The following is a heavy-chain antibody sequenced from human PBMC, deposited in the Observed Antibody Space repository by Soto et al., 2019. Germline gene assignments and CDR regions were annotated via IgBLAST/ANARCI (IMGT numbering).Heavy chain of an antibody. Sequence: GGSLRLSCAASGFTFSSYAMSWVRQAPGKGLEWVSAISGSGGSTYYADSVKGRFTISRDNSKNTLYLQMNSLRAEDTAVYYCAKRGPPTYYYDSSGYYDNWFDPWGQGTLVTVSS. CDR1: GFTFSSYA. D-gene: IGHD3-22*01. J-gene: IGHJ5*02. V-gene: IGHV3-23*01. CDR2: ISGSGGST. CDR3: AKRGPPTYYYDSSGYYDNWFDP.